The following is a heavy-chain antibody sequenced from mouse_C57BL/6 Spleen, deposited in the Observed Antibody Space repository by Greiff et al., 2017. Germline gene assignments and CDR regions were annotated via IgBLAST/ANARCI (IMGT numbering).Heavy chain of an antibody. D-gene: IGHD2-13*01. CDR3: ACWSEQYCDLDV. V-gene: IGHV1-82*01. CDR1: GYAFSSSW. Sequence: VQLQQSGPELVKPGASVKISCKASGYAFSSSWMNWVKQRPGKGLEWIGCIYPCDGVSNYNWKFKGKATLTVDKASSTAYMQLSSLTSEDSAVYFCACWSEQYCDLDVWGQATSVTV. CDR2: IYPCDGVS. J-gene: IGHJ4*01.